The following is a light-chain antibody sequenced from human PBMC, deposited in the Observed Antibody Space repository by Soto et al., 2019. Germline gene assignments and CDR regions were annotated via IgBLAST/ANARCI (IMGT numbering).Light chain of an antibody. CDR2: DAS. CDR3: QQRSNWPPP. CDR1: QSVSSY. Sequence: ELVLTQSPATLSLYPGDRATLSCRARQSVSSYLAWYQQKPGQAPRLLIYDASNRATGIPARFSGSVSGTDFTLTISSLEPEDFAVYYCQQRSNWPPPFGPGTKVEIK. J-gene: IGKJ3*01. V-gene: IGKV3-11*01.